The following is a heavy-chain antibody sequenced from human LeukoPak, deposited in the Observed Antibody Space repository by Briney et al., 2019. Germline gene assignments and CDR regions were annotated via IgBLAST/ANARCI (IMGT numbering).Heavy chain of an antibody. Sequence: PSETLSLTCTVSGGSISSGGYYWSWIRQPPGKGLEWIGYIYYSGSTYYNPSLKSRVTISVDTSKNQFSLKLSSETAADTAVYYCARVRTGDIEYFDYWGQGTLVTVSS. D-gene: IGHD7-27*01. CDR3: ARVRTGDIEYFDY. J-gene: IGHJ4*02. CDR2: IYYSGST. CDR1: GGSISSGGYY. V-gene: IGHV4-30-4*01.